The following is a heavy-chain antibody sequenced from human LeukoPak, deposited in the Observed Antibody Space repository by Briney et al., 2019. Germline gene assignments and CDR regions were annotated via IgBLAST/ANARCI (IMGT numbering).Heavy chain of an antibody. D-gene: IGHD4-17*01. CDR3: ARPLDDYGDYVSYFHH. J-gene: IGHJ1*01. V-gene: IGHV3-48*01. CDR2: ISRNSGSI. Sequence: GGSLRLSRVASGFTFSNYGMNWVRQAPGKGLEWVSYISRNSGSIYYAYSVKGRFTISRDNAKNSLYLQMDSLRAEDTAVYYCARPLDDYGDYVSYFHHWGQGTLVTVSS. CDR1: GFTFSNYG.